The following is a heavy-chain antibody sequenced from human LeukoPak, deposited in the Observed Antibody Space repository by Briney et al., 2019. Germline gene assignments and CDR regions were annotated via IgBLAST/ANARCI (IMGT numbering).Heavy chain of an antibody. CDR3: SRGTFCGGSCYTIAVDY. Sequence: PGGSLRLSCTASGFTFSDYAMTWVRQAPGKGLEWVGLIRIKPYGGTPDYAASVKGRFTISRDDSKSIAYLQMNSLKTDDTAVYYCSRGTFCGGSCYTIAVDYWGQGTLVTVSS. CDR2: IRIKPYGGTP. V-gene: IGHV3-49*04. CDR1: GFTFSDYA. D-gene: IGHD2-15*01. J-gene: IGHJ4*02.